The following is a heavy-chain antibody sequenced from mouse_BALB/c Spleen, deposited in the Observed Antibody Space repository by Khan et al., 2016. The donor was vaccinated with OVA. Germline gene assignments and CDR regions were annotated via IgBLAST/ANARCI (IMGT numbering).Heavy chain of an antibody. CDR1: GFNIKDTH. V-gene: IGHV14-3*02. Sequence: IQLVQSGAELVKPGPSVKLSCTASGFNIKDTHMHWVKQRPEQGLEWIGRIDPANVNSKYDPRFQGKATIQADTSSNTAYLHLSSLTSEYTAVYYCAPAGTGDYFDYWGQGTTLTVSS. CDR2: IDPANVNS. CDR3: APAGTGDYFDY. J-gene: IGHJ2*01. D-gene: IGHD4-1*01.